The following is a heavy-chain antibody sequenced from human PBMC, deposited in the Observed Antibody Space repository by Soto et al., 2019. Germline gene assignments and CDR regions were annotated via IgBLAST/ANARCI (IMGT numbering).Heavy chain of an antibody. CDR3: ARDGLSGGDAFDI. J-gene: IGHJ3*02. D-gene: IGHD3-10*01. CDR1: GGSIRSDGYY. Sequence: QVQLQESGPGLLKPSQTLSLTCTVSGGSIRSDGYYWSWIRQRPGKGLEWIGYMNYRGITYYNPSLKSRLTRSEDTSKNHFSLNLNSVTAADTAVYYCARDGLSGGDAFDIWGQGTMVVVSS. V-gene: IGHV4-31*03. CDR2: MNYRGIT.